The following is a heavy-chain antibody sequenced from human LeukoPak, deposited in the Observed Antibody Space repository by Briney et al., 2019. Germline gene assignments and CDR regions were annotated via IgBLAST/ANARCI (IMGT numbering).Heavy chain of an antibody. CDR2: IYYSGST. J-gene: IGHJ4*02. Sequence: SETLSLTCTVSGGSISSGGYYWSWVRQHPGKGLEWIGYIYYSGSTNYNPSLKSRVTISVDTSKNQFSLKLSSVTAADTAVYYCARDLADYGVDYWGQGTLVTVSS. V-gene: IGHV4-31*03. D-gene: IGHD4-17*01. CDR3: ARDLADYGVDY. CDR1: GGSISSGGYY.